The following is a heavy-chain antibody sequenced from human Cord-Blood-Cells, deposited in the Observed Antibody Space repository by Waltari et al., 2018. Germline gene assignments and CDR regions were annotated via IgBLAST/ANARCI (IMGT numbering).Heavy chain of an antibody. CDR1: GYTFTSYA. J-gene: IGHJ2*01. V-gene: IGHV1-3*01. CDR3: ARPYCSGGSCYWYFDL. D-gene: IGHD2-15*01. Sequence: QVQLVQSGAEVKKPGASVKVSCKASGYTFTSYAMHWVRQAPGQRLEWMGWINAGNGNTKYSQKFQGRVTITRDTSASTAYMELSSLRSEDTAVYYCARPYCSGGSCYWYFDLWGRGTLVT. CDR2: INAGNGNT.